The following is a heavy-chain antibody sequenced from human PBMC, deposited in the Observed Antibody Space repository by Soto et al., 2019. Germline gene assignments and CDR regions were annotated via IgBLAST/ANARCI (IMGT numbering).Heavy chain of an antibody. J-gene: IGHJ4*02. CDR2: INPNSGGT. Sequence: QVQLVQSGAEVKKPGASVKVSCKASGYTFTGYYMHWVRQAPGQGLEWMGWINPNSGGTNYAQKFQGRVTMTRDTSISTAYMELSRLRSDDTAVYYCARGRVVEATAMVIVDYWGQGTLVTVSS. CDR1: GYTFTGYY. D-gene: IGHD5-18*01. V-gene: IGHV1-2*02. CDR3: ARGRVVEATAMVIVDY.